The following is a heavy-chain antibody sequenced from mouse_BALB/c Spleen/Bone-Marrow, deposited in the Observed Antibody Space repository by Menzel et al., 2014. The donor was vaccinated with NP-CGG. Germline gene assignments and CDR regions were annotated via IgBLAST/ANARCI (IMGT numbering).Heavy chain of an antibody. CDR1: GYTFTSYW. J-gene: IGHJ3*01. CDR3: TKGLPSAY. D-gene: IGHD2-4*01. CDR2: IYPGSGST. Sequence: LQQSGSELVRPGASVKLSCKASGYTFTSYWMHWVKQRPGQGLEWIGNIYPGSGSTNYDEKFKSKATLTVDTSSSTAYMQLSSLTSEDSAVYYCTKGLPSAYWGQRTLVTVSA. V-gene: IGHV1S22*01.